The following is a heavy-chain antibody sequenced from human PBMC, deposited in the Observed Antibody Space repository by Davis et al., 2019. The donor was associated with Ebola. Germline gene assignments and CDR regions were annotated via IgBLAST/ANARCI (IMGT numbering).Heavy chain of an antibody. J-gene: IGHJ4*02. CDR2: IRYDGSNK. D-gene: IGHD6-13*01. CDR3: ANMAGIAAV. CDR1: GFTFSRYG. V-gene: IGHV3-30*02. Sequence: GESLKISCAASGFTFSRYGMNWVRQAPGKGLEWVAFIRYDGSNKYYADSVKGRFTISRDNSKNTLYLQMNSLRAEDTAVYYCANMAGIAAVWGQGTLVTVSS.